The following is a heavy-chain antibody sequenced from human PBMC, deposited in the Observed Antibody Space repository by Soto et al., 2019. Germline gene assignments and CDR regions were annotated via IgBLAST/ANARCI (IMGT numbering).Heavy chain of an antibody. V-gene: IGHV1-3*01. CDR3: AREPEDGVPGDF. D-gene: IGHD3-3*01. CDR2: IIVSHGRP. CDR1: GYTFTSHT. Sequence: QVQLVQSGAEVKEPGASVKVSCKASGYTFTSHTIHWARQAPGQGLEWMGWIIVSHGRPRIAPHFQGRVTLTTDTSATTAYMELNSLTSEDTAVYSCAREPEDGVPGDFWGQGTLVVVSS. J-gene: IGHJ4*02.